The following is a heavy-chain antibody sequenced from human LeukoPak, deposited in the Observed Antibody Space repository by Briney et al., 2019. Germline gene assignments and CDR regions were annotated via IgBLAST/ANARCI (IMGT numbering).Heavy chain of an antibody. J-gene: IGHJ4*02. CDR1: GYTFTGYY. CDR3: VRDPGSGYSFLYYFDY. D-gene: IGHD5-18*01. Sequence: ASVKVSCKASGYTFTGYYMHWVRQAPGQGLEWVGWINPNSGGTNYAQKFQGRVTMTRDTSISTAYMELSRLRSDDTAVYYCVRDPGSGYSFLYYFDYWGQGTLVTVSS. V-gene: IGHV1-2*02. CDR2: INPNSGGT.